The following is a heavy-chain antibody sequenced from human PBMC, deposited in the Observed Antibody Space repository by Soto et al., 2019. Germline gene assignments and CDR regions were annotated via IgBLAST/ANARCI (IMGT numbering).Heavy chain of an antibody. CDR2: ISAYNGNT. J-gene: IGHJ4*02. V-gene: IGHV1-18*01. CDR3: ARDSPPVDS. CDR1: GYTFTSYG. Sequence: QVQLVQSGAEVKKPGASVKVSCKASGYTFTSYGISWVRQAPGQGLEWMGWISAYNGNTKNAQKPQGRVTMTTDTPTSTAYMALRSLRSADTAVYSCARDSPPVDSWGQGTLVTVSS.